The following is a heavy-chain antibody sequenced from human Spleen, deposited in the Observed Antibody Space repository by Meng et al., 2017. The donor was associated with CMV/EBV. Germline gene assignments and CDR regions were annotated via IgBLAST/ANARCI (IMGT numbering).Heavy chain of an antibody. CDR3: ARARFDY. CDR2: FYHGGST. Sequence: SETLSLTCTVSGGSISSYYWSWIRQPPGKGLEWIGSFYHGGSTYYNPSLKSRVTISVDTSKNQFSLKLTSVTAADTAVYYCARARFDYWGQGTLVTVSS. V-gene: IGHV4-38-2*02. J-gene: IGHJ4*02. CDR1: GGSISSYY.